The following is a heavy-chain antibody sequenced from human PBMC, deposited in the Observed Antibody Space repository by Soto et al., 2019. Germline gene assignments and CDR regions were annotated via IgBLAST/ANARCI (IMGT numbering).Heavy chain of an antibody. CDR2: ISGSGGST. Sequence: EVPLLESGGGLVQPGGSLRLSCAASGFTFSSYAMNWVRQAPGKGLEWVSTISGSGGSTYYADSVKGRFTISRDNSKNTLYLQMNSLRAEDTAVYYCAKATYCSGGSCYPYYFDYWGQGTLVTVSS. D-gene: IGHD2-15*01. V-gene: IGHV3-23*01. CDR1: GFTFSSYA. J-gene: IGHJ4*02. CDR3: AKATYCSGGSCYPYYFDY.